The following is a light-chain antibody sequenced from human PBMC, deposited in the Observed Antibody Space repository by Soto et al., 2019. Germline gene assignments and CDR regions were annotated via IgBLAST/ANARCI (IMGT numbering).Light chain of an antibody. CDR3: ISYTSSSTWV. CDR1: SSVVGGYNY. J-gene: IGLJ3*02. CDR2: DVS. V-gene: IGLV2-14*01. Sequence: QSALTQPASVSGSPGQSITISCTGTSSVVGGYNYVSWYQQHPGKVPKLMIYDVSNRPSGVSNRFSGSKSGNTASLTISGLQAEDEADYYCISYTSSSTWVFGGGTKLTVL.